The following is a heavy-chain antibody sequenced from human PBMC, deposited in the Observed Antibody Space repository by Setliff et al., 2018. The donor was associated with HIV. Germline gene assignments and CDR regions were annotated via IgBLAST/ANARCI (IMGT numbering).Heavy chain of an antibody. D-gene: IGHD2-21*01. CDR2: INHSESN. V-gene: IGHV4-34*01. J-gene: IGHJ6*03. CDR1: GGSFSGYY. CDR3: AGDRCGYYYMDV. Sequence: SETLSLTCAVYGGSFSGYYWNWIRQPPGKGMEWNGEINHSESNNYNTTLKSRVTITVDTSKNQFSLRLSSVTAADTAGYYCAGDRCGYYYMDVWGKGTTVTVSS.